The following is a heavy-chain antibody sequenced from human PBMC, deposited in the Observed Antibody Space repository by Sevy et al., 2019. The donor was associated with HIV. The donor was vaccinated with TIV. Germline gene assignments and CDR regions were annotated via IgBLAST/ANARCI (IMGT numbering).Heavy chain of an antibody. Sequence: GGSLRLSCVASGFTFSNSWMNWVRQAPGKGLEWVALISYDESDKYYADSVKGRFTISRDNFKNTLYLQMNSLTTEDTAVYYCARPRANYVDHYFFFAMDVWGQGTTVTVSS. CDR1: GFTFSNSW. CDR2: ISYDESDK. D-gene: IGHD4-17*01. CDR3: ARPRANYVDHYFFFAMDV. J-gene: IGHJ6*02. V-gene: IGHV3-30-3*01.